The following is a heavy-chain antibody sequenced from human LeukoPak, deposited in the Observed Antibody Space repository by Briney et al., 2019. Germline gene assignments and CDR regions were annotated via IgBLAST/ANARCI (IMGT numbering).Heavy chain of an antibody. CDR2: IWYDGSNE. CDR3: AREISMFVNAFDL. CDR1: GFSFSNSG. D-gene: IGHD3-10*02. Sequence: GGSLRLSCEASGFSFSNSGMHWVRQAPGKGLEWVAVIWYDGSNEYYADAVKGRLTISRDNSKNTVHLQMNSLRVEDTSVYFCAREISMFVNAFDLWGQGTLVTVTS. J-gene: IGHJ3*01. V-gene: IGHV3-33*01.